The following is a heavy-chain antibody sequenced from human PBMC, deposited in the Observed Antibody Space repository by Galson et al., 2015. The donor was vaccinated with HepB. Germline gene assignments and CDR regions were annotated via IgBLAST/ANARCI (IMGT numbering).Heavy chain of an antibody. CDR1: GFTFKNYG. J-gene: IGHJ5*02. CDR3: ARDSAPYSSSPGWFDP. CDR2: IWYDGSNK. Sequence: SLRLSCAASGFTFKNYGMHWVRQAPGKGLEWVAIIWYDGSNKYYTDSVKGRFTISRDNSKNTPYLQMNSLRAEDTAVYYCARDSAPYSSSPGWFDPWGQGTLVTVSS. D-gene: IGHD6-6*01. V-gene: IGHV3-33*01.